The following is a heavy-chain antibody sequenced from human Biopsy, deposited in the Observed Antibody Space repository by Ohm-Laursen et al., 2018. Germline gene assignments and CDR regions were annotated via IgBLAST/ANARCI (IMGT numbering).Heavy chain of an antibody. Sequence: TLSLTCTVSGDSIHSSYWSWIRPPPGKGLQWIGYVYYTGSTAYNPSLQSRVTLSVDTSKNRFSPRLRSVTPADTAIYYCARDRGYYSDRTVPGYFDLWGRGTLVTVSS. V-gene: IGHV4-59*01. D-gene: IGHD3-22*01. CDR3: ARDRGYYSDRTVPGYFDL. CDR1: GDSIHSSY. J-gene: IGHJ2*01. CDR2: VYYTGST.